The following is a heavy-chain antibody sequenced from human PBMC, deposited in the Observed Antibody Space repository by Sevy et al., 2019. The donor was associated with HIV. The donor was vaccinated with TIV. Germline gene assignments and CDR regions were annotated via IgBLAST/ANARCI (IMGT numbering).Heavy chain of an antibody. CDR2: IIPIFGTA. Sequence: ASVKVSCKASGGTFSSYAISWVRQAPGQGLEWMGGIIPIFGTANYAQKFQGRVTITEDKSTSTAYMELSSLRSEDTAVYYSAWVVKYYDSRGYYAAFDIWGQGTMVTVSS. D-gene: IGHD3-22*01. CDR3: AWVVKYYDSRGYYAAFDI. V-gene: IGHV1-69*06. J-gene: IGHJ3*02. CDR1: GGTFSSYA.